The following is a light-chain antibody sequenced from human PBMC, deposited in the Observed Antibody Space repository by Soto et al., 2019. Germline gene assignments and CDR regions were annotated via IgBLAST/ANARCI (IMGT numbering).Light chain of an antibody. CDR1: QDIAIY. V-gene: IGKV1-9*01. CDR2: AAS. Sequence: IQLTQSPSSLSASVGDRVTITCRANQDIAIYLAWYQQKPGEAPKLLIYAASTLYGGVPSRFSGSGSGTDFILTINWLQSEDFATYYCQQYYDYPRTFGQGTKVDIK. CDR3: QQYYDYPRT. J-gene: IGKJ1*01.